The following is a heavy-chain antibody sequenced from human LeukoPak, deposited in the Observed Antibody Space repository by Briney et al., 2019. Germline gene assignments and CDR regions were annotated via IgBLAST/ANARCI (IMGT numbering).Heavy chain of an antibody. CDR3: ARGYNDILTGYYLLDLPDY. CDR1: GFTFSSYA. CDR2: ISYDGSNK. Sequence: GRSLRLSCAASGFTFSSYAMHWVRQAPGKGLEWVAVISYDGSNKYYADSVKGRFTISRDNSKNTLYLQMNSLRAEDTAVYYCARGYNDILTGYYLLDLPDYWGQGTLVTVSS. D-gene: IGHD3-9*01. V-gene: IGHV3-30*04. J-gene: IGHJ4*02.